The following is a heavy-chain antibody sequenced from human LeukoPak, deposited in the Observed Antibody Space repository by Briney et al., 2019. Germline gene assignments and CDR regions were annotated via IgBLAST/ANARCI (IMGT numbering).Heavy chain of an antibody. CDR2: INHSGST. CDR3: ARRTTVTIPFGY. V-gene: IGHV4-34*01. J-gene: IGHJ4*02. CDR1: GGSFSGYY. D-gene: IGHD4-17*01. Sequence: SETLSLTCAVYGGSFSGYYWSWIRQPPGKGLEWIGEINHSGSTNYNPALKSRVTISVDKSKNQFSLKLSSVTAADTAVFHCARRTTVTIPFGYWGQGTLVTVSS.